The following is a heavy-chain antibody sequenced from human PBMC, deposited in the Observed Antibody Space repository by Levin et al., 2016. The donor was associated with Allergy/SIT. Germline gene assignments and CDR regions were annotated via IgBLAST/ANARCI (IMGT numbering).Heavy chain of an antibody. Sequence: SETLSLTCTVSGASISTTTFYWGWFRQPPGKGLEWIGSIYSSGSLYYNPSLKSRLTISVDPSINQVSLSLTSVTAADTAVYFCGSEPMIRGIVQYWGQGTLVTVSS. CDR3: GSEPMIRGIVQY. V-gene: IGHV4-39*02. J-gene: IGHJ4*02. CDR1: GASISTTTFY. D-gene: IGHD3-10*01. CDR2: IYSSGSL.